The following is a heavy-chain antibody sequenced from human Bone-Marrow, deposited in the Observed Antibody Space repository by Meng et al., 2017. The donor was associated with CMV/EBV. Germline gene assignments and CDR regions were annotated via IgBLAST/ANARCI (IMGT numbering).Heavy chain of an antibody. V-gene: IGHV1-2*02. J-gene: IGHJ6*02. D-gene: IGHD4/OR15-4a*01. CDR3: TRHANYLDV. CDR1: GYTFTAYH. Sequence: ASVKVSCKASGYTFTAYHMHWVRQAPGQGVEWMGWVTPYSGGTFYAQKFKGRVTMTRDTSISTAYMELTNLTSDDTAISYCTRHANYLDVWGQGTTVTVSS. CDR2: VTPYSGGT.